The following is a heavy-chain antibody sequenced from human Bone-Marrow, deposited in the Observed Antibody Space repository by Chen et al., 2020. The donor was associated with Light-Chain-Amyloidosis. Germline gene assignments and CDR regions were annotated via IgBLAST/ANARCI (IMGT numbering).Heavy chain of an antibody. Sequence: EVQLVESGGGLVQPGGSLRLSCEASGFTFSNYWMHWVRQATGQGLVWVARVKTDGSTTAYADSVKGRFTISGDNAKNTLYLQMNSLRAEDTAVYYCTRDLDWLLFDYWGQGALVTVSA. J-gene: IGHJ4*02. CDR3: TRDLDWLLFDY. CDR2: VKTDGSTT. V-gene: IGHV3-74*03. CDR1: GFTFSNYW. D-gene: IGHD3-9*01.